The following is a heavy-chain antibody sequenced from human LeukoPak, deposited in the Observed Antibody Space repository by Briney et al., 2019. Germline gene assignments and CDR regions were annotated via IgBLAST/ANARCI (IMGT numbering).Heavy chain of an antibody. CDR1: GYTFTGYY. D-gene: IGHD3-3*01. Sequence: GASVKVSCKASGYTFTGYYMHWVQQAPGKGLEWMGLVDPEDGETIYAEKFQGRVTITADTSTDTAYMELSSLRSEDTAVYYCATLPFTTFDYWGQGTLVTVSS. CDR3: ATLPFTTFDY. V-gene: IGHV1-69-2*01. J-gene: IGHJ4*02. CDR2: VDPEDGET.